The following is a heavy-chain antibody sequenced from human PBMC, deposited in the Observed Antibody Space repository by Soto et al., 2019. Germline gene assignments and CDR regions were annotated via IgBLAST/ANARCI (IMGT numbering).Heavy chain of an antibody. D-gene: IGHD6-13*01. CDR1: GFTFSSYS. V-gene: IGHV3-48*01. CDR2: ISSSSSTI. CDR3: ARDQSSWSYYYFMDV. J-gene: IGHJ6*03. Sequence: EVQLVESGGGLVQPGGSLRLSCAASGFTFSSYSMNWVRQAPGKGLEWVSYISSSSSTIYYADSVKGRFTISRDNAKNSLYLQMNSLRAEDTAVYYCARDQSSWSYYYFMDVWGKGTTVTVSS.